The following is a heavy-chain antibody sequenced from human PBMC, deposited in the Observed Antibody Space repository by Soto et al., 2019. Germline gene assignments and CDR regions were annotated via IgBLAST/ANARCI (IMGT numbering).Heavy chain of an antibody. J-gene: IGHJ4*02. D-gene: IGHD3-10*01. CDR1: GASIRSGGFY. Sequence: SETLSLTCTVSGASIRSGGFYWSWIRQHPEKGLEWIGYFYYSGNAYYNPSLRSRLTISGDASKNQFSLNLSSVTAADTAVYFCARAMGAVNYFDYWGQGILVTVSS. CDR3: ARAMGAVNYFDY. V-gene: IGHV4-31*03. CDR2: FYYSGNA.